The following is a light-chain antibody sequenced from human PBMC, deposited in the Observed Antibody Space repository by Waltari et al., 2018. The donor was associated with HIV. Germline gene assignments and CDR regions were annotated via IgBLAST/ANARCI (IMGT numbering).Light chain of an antibody. Sequence: QSALTQPASVSGSPGQSITISCTGTSSDVGSYNLVSWYQQYPDKVPKLMIYEVSKRPSGVSNRFSGSKSGNTASLTISGLQAEDEADYYCCSYAGSSTPFVFGTATKVTVL. CDR1: SSDVGSYNL. J-gene: IGLJ1*01. V-gene: IGLV2-23*02. CDR3: CSYAGSSTPFV. CDR2: EVS.